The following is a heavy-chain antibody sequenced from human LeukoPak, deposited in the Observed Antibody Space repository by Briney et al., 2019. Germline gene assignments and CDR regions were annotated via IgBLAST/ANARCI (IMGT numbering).Heavy chain of an antibody. CDR3: AKVPRGHGNSFESWFDP. J-gene: IGHJ5*02. V-gene: IGHV3-53*01. D-gene: IGHD5-24*01. CDR1: GFTVSSSY. CDR2: IYSGGTT. Sequence: GGSLRLSCAASGFTVSSSYMVWVRQAPGKGLEWVSVIYSGGTTYYADSVKGRFTISRDNSKNTLYLQMNSLRAEDTAAYYCAKVPRGHGNSFESWFDPWGQGTLVTVSS.